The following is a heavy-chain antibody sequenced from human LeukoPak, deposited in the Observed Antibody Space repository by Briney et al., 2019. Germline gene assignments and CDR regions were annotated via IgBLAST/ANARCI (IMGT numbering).Heavy chain of an antibody. Sequence: GGSLRLSCAAFGFTVSSDYMSWVRQAPGKGLEWVSIVYSDGTTYYADSVKGRFSVSRDISKNTMSVQMNGLRPEDTAVYYCARVNYAGGFDYWGQGTLVTVSS. CDR1: GFTVSSDY. CDR3: ARVNYAGGFDY. D-gene: IGHD1-7*01. J-gene: IGHJ4*02. V-gene: IGHV3-66*02. CDR2: VYSDGTT.